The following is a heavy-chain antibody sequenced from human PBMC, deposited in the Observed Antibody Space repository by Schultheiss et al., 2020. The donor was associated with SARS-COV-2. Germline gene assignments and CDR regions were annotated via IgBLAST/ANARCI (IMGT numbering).Heavy chain of an antibody. CDR2: IYTSGST. Sequence: SETLSLTCNVSGDSMKRSGYYWSWIRQPAGKGLEWIGRIYTSGSTKYNTSLQSRVTMSVDTSNNQFSLKLSSVTAADTAVYYCARQALFLEWLYQYHNWFDPWGQGTLVTVSS. CDR3: ARQALFLEWLYQYHNWFDP. V-gene: IGHV4-61*02. D-gene: IGHD3-3*01. J-gene: IGHJ5*02. CDR1: GDSMKRSGYY.